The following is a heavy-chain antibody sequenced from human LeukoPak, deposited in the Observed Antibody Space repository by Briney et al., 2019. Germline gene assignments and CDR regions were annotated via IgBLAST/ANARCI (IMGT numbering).Heavy chain of an antibody. J-gene: IGHJ4*02. CDR2: IYSSGDT. CDR1: GGPISNYY. Sequence: SETLSLTCTVSGGPISNYYWSWIRQPAGKGLEWIGRIYSSGDTNYNPSLKSRVTMSVDTSKNQFSLKLSTVTAADTAVYYCARGLRYYFDYWGQGTLVTVSS. CDR3: ARGLRYYFDY. V-gene: IGHV4-4*07.